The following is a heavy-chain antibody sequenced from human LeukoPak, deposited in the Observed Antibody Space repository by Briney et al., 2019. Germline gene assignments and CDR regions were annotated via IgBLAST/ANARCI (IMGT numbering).Heavy chain of an antibody. J-gene: IGHJ6*02. CDR2: INPNSGGT. CDR1: GYTFTGYY. CDR3: ATDYCSGGSCYPGNYYYYGMDV. D-gene: IGHD2-15*01. Sequence: ASVKVSCKASGYTFTGYYMHWVRQAPGQGLEWMGWINPNSGGTNYAQKFQGGVTMTRDTSISTAYMELSRLRSDDTAVYYCATDYCSGGSCYPGNYYYYGMDVWGQGTTVTVSS. V-gene: IGHV1-2*02.